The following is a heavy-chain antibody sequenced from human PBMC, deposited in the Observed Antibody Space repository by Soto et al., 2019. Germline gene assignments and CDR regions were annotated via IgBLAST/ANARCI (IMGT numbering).Heavy chain of an antibody. V-gene: IGHV1-46*01. CDR2: INPSGGST. Sequence: ASVKVSCKASGYTFTNYGFSWVRQAPGQGLEWMGIINPSGGSTSYAQKFQGRVTMTRDASTSTVYMELSSLRSEDTAVYYCARGDTMIVVVITHFDYWGQGTLVTVSS. CDR3: ARGDTMIVVVITHFDY. D-gene: IGHD3-22*01. CDR1: GYTFTNYG. J-gene: IGHJ4*02.